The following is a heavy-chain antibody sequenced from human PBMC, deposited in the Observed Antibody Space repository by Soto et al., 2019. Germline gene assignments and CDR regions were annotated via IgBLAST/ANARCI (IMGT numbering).Heavy chain of an antibody. D-gene: IGHD3-10*01. CDR1: GYTFTGYY. CDR3: ARGALPRRSGGPRLDY. J-gene: IGHJ4*02. Sequence: ASVKVSCKASGYTFTGYYMHWVRQAPGQGLEWMGWINPNSGGTNYAQKFQGRVTMTRDTSISTAYMELSSLRSDDTAVYYCARGALPRRSGGPRLDYWGQGTLVTVSS. CDR2: INPNSGGT. V-gene: IGHV1-2*02.